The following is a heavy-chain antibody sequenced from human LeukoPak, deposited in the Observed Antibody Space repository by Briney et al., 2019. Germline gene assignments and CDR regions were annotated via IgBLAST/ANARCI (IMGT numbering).Heavy chain of an antibody. CDR3: ARDPGFDYGGKKVNWFDP. Sequence: GASVKVSCKASGYTFTSYGISWVRQAPGQGLEWMGWISAYSGDTNYAQKFQGRATMTRDTSTSTVYMELSSLRSEDTAVYYCARDPGFDYGGKKVNWFDPWGQGTLVTVSS. CDR2: ISAYSGDT. CDR1: GYTFTSYG. J-gene: IGHJ5*02. D-gene: IGHD4-23*01. V-gene: IGHV1-18*01.